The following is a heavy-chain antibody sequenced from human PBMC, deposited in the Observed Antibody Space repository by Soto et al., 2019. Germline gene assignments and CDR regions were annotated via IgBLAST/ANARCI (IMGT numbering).Heavy chain of an antibody. CDR2: ISYDGSHK. CDR3: AKVTGYCSSTSCRIDYYYYYGMDV. CDR1: GFTFSSYG. Sequence: GGSLRLSCAASGFTFSSYGMHWVRQAPGKGLEWVAVISYDGSHKYYADSVKGRFTISRDNSKNTLYLQMNSLRAEDTAVYYCAKVTGYCSSTSCRIDYYYYYGMDVWGQGTTVTVYS. V-gene: IGHV3-30*18. D-gene: IGHD2-2*01. J-gene: IGHJ6*02.